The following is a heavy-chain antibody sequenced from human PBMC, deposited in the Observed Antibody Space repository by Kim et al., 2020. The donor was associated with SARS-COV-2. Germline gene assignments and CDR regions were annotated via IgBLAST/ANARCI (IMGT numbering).Heavy chain of an antibody. J-gene: IGHJ4*02. CDR3: ARDLSDSSGYYLVDYFDY. V-gene: IGHV4-39*07. CDR2: IYYSGST. CDR1: GGSISSSSYY. Sequence: SETLSLTCTVSGGSISSSSYYWGWIRQPPGKRLEWIGSIYYSGSTYYNPSLKSRVTISVDTSKNQFSLKLSSVTAADTAVYYCARDLSDSSGYYLVDYFDYWGQGTLVTVSS. D-gene: IGHD3-22*01.